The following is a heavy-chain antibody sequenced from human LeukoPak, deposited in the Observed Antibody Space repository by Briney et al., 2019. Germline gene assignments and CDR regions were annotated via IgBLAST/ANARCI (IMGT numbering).Heavy chain of an antibody. CDR1: GDSFSGYY. CDR2: INHRGTT. J-gene: IGHJ4*02. D-gene: IGHD1-26*01. Sequence: SETLSLTCAVYGDSFSGYYWSWIRQPPGKGLEWIAEINHRGTTHYNPSLKSRVNISADTSKNQFSLHLDSVTAADTGVYYCARSWAGMYYPYYYFDYWGQGSLVSVSS. CDR3: ARSWAGMYYPYYYFDY. V-gene: IGHV4-34*01.